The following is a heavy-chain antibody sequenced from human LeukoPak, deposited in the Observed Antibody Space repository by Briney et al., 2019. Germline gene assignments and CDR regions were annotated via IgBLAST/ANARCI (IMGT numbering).Heavy chain of an antibody. CDR3: AKEARGSYSDY. V-gene: IGHV3-30*02. J-gene: IGHJ4*02. Sequence: PGGSLRLSCAASGFTFSSSCMHWVRQAPGKGLEWVAFISYDGSNRYYADSVKGRFTISRDNSKNTLYLQMNSLRAEDTAVYYCAKEARGSYSDYWGQGTLVTVSS. CDR1: GFTFSSSC. D-gene: IGHD6-6*01. CDR2: ISYDGSNR.